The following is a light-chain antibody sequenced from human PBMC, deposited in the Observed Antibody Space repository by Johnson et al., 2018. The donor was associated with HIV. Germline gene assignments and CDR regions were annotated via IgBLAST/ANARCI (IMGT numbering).Light chain of an antibody. J-gene: IGLJ1*01. CDR3: GKWDNSLSANV. CDR2: DNN. Sequence: SVLTQPPSVSAAPGQNVPISCSGSRPHIGNNYVSWYQQPPGTAPKLLIYDNNKRPSGIPDRFSGFKSGPSATLGITGLQPGDEADYYCGKWDNSLSANVCGTVTEVTVL. V-gene: IGLV1-51*01. CDR1: RPHIGNNY.